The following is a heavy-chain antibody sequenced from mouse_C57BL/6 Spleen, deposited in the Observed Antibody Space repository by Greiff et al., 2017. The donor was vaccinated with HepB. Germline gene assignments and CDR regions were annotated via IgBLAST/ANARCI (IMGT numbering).Heavy chain of an antibody. J-gene: IGHJ3*01. V-gene: IGHV1-18*01. CDR2: INPNNGGT. Sequence: EVQLQQSGPELVKPGASVKIPCKASGYTFTDYNMDWVKQSHGKSLEWIGDINPNNGGTIYNQKFKGKATLTVDKSSSTAYMELRSLTSEDTAVYYCARWGYSNYERFAYWGQGTLVTVSA. CDR1: GYTFTDYN. D-gene: IGHD2-5*01. CDR3: ARWGYSNYERFAY.